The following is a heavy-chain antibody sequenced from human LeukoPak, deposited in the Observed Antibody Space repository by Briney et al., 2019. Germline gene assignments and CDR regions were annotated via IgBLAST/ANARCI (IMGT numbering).Heavy chain of an antibody. Sequence: SVKVSCKASGGTFNNYTISWVRQAPGQGLEWMGGIIPIFGTANYAQKFQGRVTITADKSTSTVYMDLRSLRSDDTAVYYCARDSTGTYYDFWSGTKSGFDIWGQGTMVAVSS. CDR3: ARDSTGTYYDFWSGTKSGFDI. CDR1: GGTFNNYT. D-gene: IGHD3-3*01. CDR2: IIPIFGTA. J-gene: IGHJ3*02. V-gene: IGHV1-69*06.